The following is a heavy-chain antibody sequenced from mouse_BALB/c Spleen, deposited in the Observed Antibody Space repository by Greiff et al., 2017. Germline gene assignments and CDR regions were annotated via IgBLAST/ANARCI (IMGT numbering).Heavy chain of an antibody. Sequence: EVKLMESGGGLVKPGGSLKLSCAVSGFTFSSYAMSWVRQTPEKRLEWVACISSGGSTYYPDSVKGRFTISRDNARNILYLQMSSLRSEDTAMYYCARVKVVPIDYWGQGTTLTVSS. D-gene: IGHD1-1*01. CDR2: ISSGGST. CDR1: GFTFSSYA. J-gene: IGHJ2*01. CDR3: ARVKVVPIDY. V-gene: IGHV5-6-5*01.